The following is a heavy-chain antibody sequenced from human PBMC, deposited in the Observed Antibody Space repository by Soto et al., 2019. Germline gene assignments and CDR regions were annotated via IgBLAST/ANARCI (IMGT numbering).Heavy chain of an antibody. CDR2: ISANGQGI. V-gene: IGHV3-23*01. Sequence: PGGSLRLSCAASGFTFRSFTMNWVRQAPGKGLEWVSAISANGQGIYYADSVRGRFTISRDNSKNTIFLHMDSLRAEDTAVYYCAKDRNYPRDQFHYWGQGTLVTVSS. CDR1: GFTFRSFT. CDR3: AKDRNYPRDQFHY. D-gene: IGHD1-7*01. J-gene: IGHJ4*02.